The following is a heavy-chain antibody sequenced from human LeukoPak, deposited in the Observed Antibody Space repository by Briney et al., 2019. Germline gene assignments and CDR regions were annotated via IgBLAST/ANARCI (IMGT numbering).Heavy chain of an antibody. V-gene: IGHV3-7*01. CDR2: IKQDGSEK. CDR1: AFTFSRYW. Sequence: GGSLRLSCAASAFTFSRYWMSWVRQAPGKGLEWVANIKQDGSEKYYVDSVKGRFIISRDNTKSSLYLQMNSLRAEDTAVYYCARASGSYTDDYWGQGTLVTVSS. D-gene: IGHD3-10*01. CDR3: ARASGSYTDDY. J-gene: IGHJ4*02.